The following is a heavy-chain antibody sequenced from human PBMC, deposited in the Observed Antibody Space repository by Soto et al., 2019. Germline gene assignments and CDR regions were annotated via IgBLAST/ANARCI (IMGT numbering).Heavy chain of an antibody. D-gene: IGHD3-10*01. CDR3: ASKFGELFADAFDI. J-gene: IGHJ3*02. CDR2: IYHSGST. Sequence: PSETLSLTCAVSGGSISSRHWWSWVRQPPGKGLEWIGEIYHSGSTNYNPSLKSRVTISVDKSKNQFSLKLSSVTAADTAVYYCASKFGELFADAFDIWGQGTMVTVSS. CDR1: GGSISSRHW. V-gene: IGHV4-4*02.